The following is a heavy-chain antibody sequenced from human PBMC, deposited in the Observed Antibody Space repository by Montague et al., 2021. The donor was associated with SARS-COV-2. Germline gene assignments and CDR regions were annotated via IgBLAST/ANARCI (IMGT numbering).Heavy chain of an antibody. CDR2: IYYSGTT. V-gene: IGHV4-39*02. D-gene: IGHD3-10*01. CDR1: SGSIISSGYY. J-gene: IGHJ4*02. CDR3: ARGMIRGVTTPFDY. Sequence: ETLSLTCSVSSGSIISSGYYWGWIRQPPGKELEWIGNIYYSGTTYYNPSLQSRGTIPVDTSKNHLSLRLSSVTAADTAVYFCARGMIRGVTTPFDYWGQGSQVTVSS.